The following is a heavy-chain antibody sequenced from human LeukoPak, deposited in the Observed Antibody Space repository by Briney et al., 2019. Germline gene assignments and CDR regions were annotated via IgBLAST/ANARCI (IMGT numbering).Heavy chain of an antibody. V-gene: IGHV1-24*01. Sequence: GASVKASCKVSGYTLTELSMHWVRQAPGKGLEWMGGFDPEDGETIYAQKFQGRVTMTEDTSTDTAYMELSSLRSEDTAVYYCARDRTSSWPPRNWFDPWGQGTLVTVSS. D-gene: IGHD6-13*01. J-gene: IGHJ5*02. CDR1: GYTLTELS. CDR2: FDPEDGET. CDR3: ARDRTSSWPPRNWFDP.